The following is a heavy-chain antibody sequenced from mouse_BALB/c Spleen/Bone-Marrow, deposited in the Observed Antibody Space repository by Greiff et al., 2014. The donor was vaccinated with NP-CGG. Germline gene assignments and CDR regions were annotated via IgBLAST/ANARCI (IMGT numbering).Heavy chain of an antibody. CDR3: ARDGDYDEGYAMDY. CDR1: GYVFTNYL. D-gene: IGHD2-4*01. CDR2: INPGSGGT. J-gene: IGHJ4*01. V-gene: IGHV1-54*01. Sequence: QVQLQQSGAELVRPGTSVKVSCKASGYVFTNYLIEWVKQRPGQGLVWIGVINPGSGGTNYNEKFKGKATLTADKSSSTAYMQLSSLTSDDSAVYFCARDGDYDEGYAMDYWGQGTSVTVSS.